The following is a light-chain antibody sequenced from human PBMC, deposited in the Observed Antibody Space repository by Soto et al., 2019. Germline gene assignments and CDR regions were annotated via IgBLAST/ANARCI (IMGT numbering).Light chain of an antibody. Sequence: EIVMTQSPATLSASPEERATLSCRASQSVRSNLAWYQQKPGQAPRLLIYGASTRATGIPARFSGSGSGTDFTLTISSLEPEDFAVYYCQQRSNWPPSITFGQGTRLEI. CDR2: GAS. V-gene: IGKV3-15*01. CDR1: QSVRSN. CDR3: QQRSNWPPSIT. J-gene: IGKJ5*01.